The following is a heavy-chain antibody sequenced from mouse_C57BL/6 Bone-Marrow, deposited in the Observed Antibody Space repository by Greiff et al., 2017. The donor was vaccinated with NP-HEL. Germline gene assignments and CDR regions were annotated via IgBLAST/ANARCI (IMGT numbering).Heavy chain of an antibody. J-gene: IGHJ2*01. Sequence: VKLQESGPELVKPGASVKISCKASGYAFSSSWMNWVKQRPGKGLEWIGRIYPGDGDTNYNGKFKGKATLTADKSSSTAYMQLSSLTSEDSAVYFCAILYYFDYWGQGTTLTVSS. CDR3: AILYYFDY. CDR1: GYAFSSSW. CDR2: IYPGDGDT. D-gene: IGHD2-3*01. V-gene: IGHV1-82*01.